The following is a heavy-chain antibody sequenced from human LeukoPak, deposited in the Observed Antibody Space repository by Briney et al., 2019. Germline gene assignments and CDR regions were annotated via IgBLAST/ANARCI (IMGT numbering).Heavy chain of an antibody. CDR3: AREGPLVATTPHFDY. J-gene: IGHJ4*02. Sequence: GGSLRLSCAASGFTLSTYEINWVRQAPGKGLEWVSYISSSGDNIYYADSVKGRFTISRDNAKNSLYLQMNSLGADDTAVYYCAREGPLVATTPHFDYWGQGTLVTVSS. D-gene: IGHD5-12*01. CDR1: GFTLSTYE. V-gene: IGHV3-48*03. CDR2: ISSSGDNI.